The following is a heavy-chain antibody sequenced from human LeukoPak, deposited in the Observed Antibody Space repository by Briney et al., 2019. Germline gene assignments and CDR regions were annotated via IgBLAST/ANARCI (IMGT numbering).Heavy chain of an antibody. CDR2: ISSSGGTI. Sequence: GFLRLSCAASGFTLSHYYITWIRQVPGKGLEWLSCISSSGGTIYYADSVKGRFTVSRDNAKSSSYLQMNSLRAEDTAVYYCARQGSEIDYWGQGTLVTVSS. CDR3: ARQGSEIDY. V-gene: IGHV3-11*01. J-gene: IGHJ4*02. CDR1: GFTLSHYY.